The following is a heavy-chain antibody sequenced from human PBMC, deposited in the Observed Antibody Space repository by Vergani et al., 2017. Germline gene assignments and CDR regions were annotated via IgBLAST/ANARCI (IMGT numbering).Heavy chain of an antibody. CDR1: GFTFSDYY. CDR3: ARDRNYYGSGSPNWFDP. J-gene: IGHJ5*02. Sequence: QVQLVESGGGLVKPGGSLRLSCAASGFTFSDYYMSWIRQAPGKGLEWVSYISSSSSYTNYADSVKGRFTISRDNAKNSLYLQMNSLRAEATAVYYCARDRNYYGSGSPNWFDPWGQGTLVTVSS. V-gene: IGHV3-11*05. CDR2: ISSSSSYT. D-gene: IGHD3-10*01.